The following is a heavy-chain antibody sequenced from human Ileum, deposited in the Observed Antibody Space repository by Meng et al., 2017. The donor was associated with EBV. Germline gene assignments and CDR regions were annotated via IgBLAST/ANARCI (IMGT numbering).Heavy chain of an antibody. Sequence: QALLLRSGAYVKKPGASVKLWCKAAGYTFSNSAIHWLRQSPGQRPEWMGWINADNGNTKYSQKFQCRVTITRNTPASTVYMDVRSLRSEDTAVYFCARVERGVKFDKWGQGTLVTVSS. CDR3: ARVERGVKFDK. J-gene: IGHJ4*01. V-gene: IGHV1-3*01. D-gene: IGHD2-21*01. CDR2: INADNGNT. CDR1: GYTFSNSA.